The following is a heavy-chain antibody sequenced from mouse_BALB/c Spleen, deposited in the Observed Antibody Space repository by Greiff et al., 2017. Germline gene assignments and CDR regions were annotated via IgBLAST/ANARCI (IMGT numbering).Heavy chain of an antibody. CDR3: AWLRREGAMDY. J-gene: IGHJ4*01. D-gene: IGHD2-2*01. Sequence: VQLQQPGAELVKPGASVKLSCKASGYTFTSYWMHWVKQRPGQGLEWIGEINPSNGRTNYNEKFKSKATLTVDKSSSTAYMQLSSLTSEDSAVYYCAWLRREGAMDYWGQGTSVTVSS. CDR2: INPSNGRT. CDR1: GYTFTSYW. V-gene: IGHV1S81*02.